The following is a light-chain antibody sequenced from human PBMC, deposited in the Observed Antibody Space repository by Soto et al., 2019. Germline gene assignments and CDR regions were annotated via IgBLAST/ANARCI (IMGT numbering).Light chain of an antibody. J-gene: IGKJ1*01. CDR3: QQYQIDWT. Sequence: DIQMTQSPSTLSASVGDRVSITCRASQRISRCLAWYQQKPGKAPTLLIYDASSLQSGVPSRFSGSGSGTEFTLTITSLQPDDFATYYCQQYQIDWTFGQGIKVEIK. V-gene: IGKV1-5*01. CDR1: QRISRC. CDR2: DAS.